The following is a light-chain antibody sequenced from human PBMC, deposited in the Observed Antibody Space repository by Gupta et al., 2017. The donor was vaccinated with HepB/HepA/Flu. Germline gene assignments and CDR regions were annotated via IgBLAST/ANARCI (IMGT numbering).Light chain of an antibody. CDR2: KVS. CDR3: MQNNYRPHT. Sequence: DVVLPQSPLSLPVTLGQPASISCTPSQSLVNTDGNTYFDWFHQGPGQSPRRLIYKVSNRDSGVPERFSGSGSGTDFTLKISRVEAEDFGVYYCMQNNYRPHTFGQGTKLEIK. CDR1: QSLVNTDGNTY. V-gene: IGKV2-30*01. J-gene: IGKJ2*01.